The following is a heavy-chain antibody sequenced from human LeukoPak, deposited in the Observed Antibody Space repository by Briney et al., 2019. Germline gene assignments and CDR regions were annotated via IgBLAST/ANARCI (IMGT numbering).Heavy chain of an antibody. CDR3: AREWRIQLYLPDY. J-gene: IGHJ4*02. Sequence: GASVKVSCKASGYTLTTYYIHWVRQAPGQGLEWMGIINPSIDSINYARKFQRRVTMTSDTSTSIVYMELSDLRSEDTAVYYCAREWRIQLYLPDYWGQGTLVTVSS. D-gene: IGHD5-18*01. CDR1: GYTLTTYY. V-gene: IGHV1-46*01. CDR2: INPSIDSI.